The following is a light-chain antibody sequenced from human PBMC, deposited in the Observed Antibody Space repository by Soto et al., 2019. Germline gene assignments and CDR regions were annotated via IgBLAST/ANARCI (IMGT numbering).Light chain of an antibody. CDR3: NSYGGNDGGV. J-gene: IGLJ3*02. CDR2: EDN. CDR1: SSDIGGYYS. Sequence: QSVLTQPPSASGSPGQSVTISCTGSSSDIGGYYSVSWYQQHPGKAPKLIIYEDNKRPSGVPYRFSASKSGNTASLTVSGLQAEDEADYYCNSYGGNDGGVFGGGTKLTVL. V-gene: IGLV2-8*01.